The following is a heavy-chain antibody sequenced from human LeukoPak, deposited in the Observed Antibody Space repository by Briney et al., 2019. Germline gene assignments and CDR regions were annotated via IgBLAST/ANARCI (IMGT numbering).Heavy chain of an antibody. J-gene: IGHJ4*02. CDR1: GFTFSSYA. CDR3: AKDGAWLRFDD. V-gene: IGHV3-23*01. Sequence: GGSLRLSCAASGFTFSSYAMSWVRQAPGKGLEWVSVISGSGGSTYYADSVKGRFTLSRDNSKNTLYLQMNSLRAEDTAVYYCAKDGAWLRFDDWGQGILVTVSS. D-gene: IGHD5-12*01. CDR2: ISGSGGST.